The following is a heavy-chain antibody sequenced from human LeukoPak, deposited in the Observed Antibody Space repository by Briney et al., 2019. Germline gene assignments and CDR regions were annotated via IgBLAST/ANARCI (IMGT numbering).Heavy chain of an antibody. CDR1: GFTFSSYG. Sequence: GTLRLSCAASGFTFSSYGMSWVRQAPGKGLEWASAISGSGGSTYYADSVKGRFTISRDNSKNTLYLQMNSLRAEDTAVYYCARVVGSSGWYGGGWFDPWGQGTLVTVSS. J-gene: IGHJ5*02. CDR3: ARVVGSSGWYGGGWFDP. CDR2: ISGSGGST. D-gene: IGHD6-19*01. V-gene: IGHV3-23*01.